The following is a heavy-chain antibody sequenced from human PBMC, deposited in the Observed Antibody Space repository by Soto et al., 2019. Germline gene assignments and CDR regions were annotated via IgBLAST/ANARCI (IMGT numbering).Heavy chain of an antibody. CDR3: AKEFGGSSLRYNWFDP. D-gene: IGHD6-13*01. J-gene: IGHJ5*02. V-gene: IGHV3-9*01. CDR2: ISWNSGSI. CDR1: GFTFDDYA. Sequence: EVQLVESGGGLVQPGRSLRLSCAASGFTFDDYAMHWVRQAPGKGLEWVSGISWNSGSIGYADSVKGRFTISRDNAKNSLYLQMNSLRAEDTALYYCAKEFGGSSLRYNWFDPWGEGTLVTVSS.